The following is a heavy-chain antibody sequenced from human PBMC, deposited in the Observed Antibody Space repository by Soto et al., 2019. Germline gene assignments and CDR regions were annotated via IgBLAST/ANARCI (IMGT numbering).Heavy chain of an antibody. CDR1: GYTFSGFY. CDR3: RVTGVSEVDY. CDR2: IYPDSGGT. V-gene: IGHV1-2*02. J-gene: IGHJ4*02. Sequence: QVQLVQSGAEVKKPGASVKVSCRTSGYTFSGFYIHWVRQAPGQGLESMGWIYPDSGGTDYAQKFQGRATMTRDTSISTAYMDLSRLRSDDTAVYYCRVTGVSEVDYWGQGTLVTVSS. D-gene: IGHD2-8*01.